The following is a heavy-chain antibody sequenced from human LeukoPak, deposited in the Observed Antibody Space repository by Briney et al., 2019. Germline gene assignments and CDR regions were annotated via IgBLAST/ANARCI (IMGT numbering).Heavy chain of an antibody. CDR2: INQDGSAK. D-gene: IGHD3/OR15-3a*01. V-gene: IGHV3-7*01. J-gene: IGHJ5*02. Sequence: GGSQRLSCVGSGFTFRNYWMSWVRQAPGKGLEWVANINQDGSAKYFADSVKGRFTISRDNAKNSVYLQVNSLRVEDMAVYYCARDVFYGLWAPWGQETLVTVSS. CDR3: ARDVFYGLWAP. CDR1: GFTFRNYW.